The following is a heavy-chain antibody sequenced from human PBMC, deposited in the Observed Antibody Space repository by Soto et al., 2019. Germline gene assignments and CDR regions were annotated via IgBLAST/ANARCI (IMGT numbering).Heavy chain of an antibody. CDR2: IYYSGTT. V-gene: IGHV4-59*01. CDR1: GCSISSYY. Sequence: XETLSLTCNVSGCSISSYYWSWIRQPPGKGLEWIGYIYYSGTTNNNPSLKSRVTISIDTSKNQFSLKLTSVTTADTAIYYCARETYDTSGFYRRFDYWGQGTLVTVSS. CDR3: ARETYDTSGFYRRFDY. D-gene: IGHD3-22*01. J-gene: IGHJ4*02.